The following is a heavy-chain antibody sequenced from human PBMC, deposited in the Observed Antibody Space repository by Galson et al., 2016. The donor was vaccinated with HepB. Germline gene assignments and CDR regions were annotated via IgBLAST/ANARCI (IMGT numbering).Heavy chain of an antibody. V-gene: IGHV3-7*01. D-gene: IGHD6-13*01. J-gene: IGHJ4*02. CDR3: AALDAASFRDEGGY. CDR1: GLTVSNNY. CDR2: INFNGNDI. Sequence: SLRLSCAASGLTVSNNYMRWVRQAPGKGLEWMAYINFNGNDIYYVDSVRGRFTISRDNAKNSLYLQMNSLRVDDTAVYYCAALDAASFRDEGGYWGQGTLVTVSS.